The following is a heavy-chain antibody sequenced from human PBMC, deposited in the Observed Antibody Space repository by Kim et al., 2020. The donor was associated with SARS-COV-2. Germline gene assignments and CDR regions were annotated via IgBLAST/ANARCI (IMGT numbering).Heavy chain of an antibody. CDR3: ARLAAAGTFRGWFDP. D-gene: IGHD6-13*01. V-gene: IGHV2-26*01. J-gene: IGHJ5*02. CDR2: IFSNDEK. Sequence: SGPTLVKPTETLTLTCTVSGFSLSNARMGVSWIRQPPGKALEWLAHIFSNDEKSYSTSLKSRLTISKDTSKSQVVLTMTNMDPVDTATYYCARLAAAGTFRGWFDPWGQGTLVTVSS. CDR1: GFSLSNARMG.